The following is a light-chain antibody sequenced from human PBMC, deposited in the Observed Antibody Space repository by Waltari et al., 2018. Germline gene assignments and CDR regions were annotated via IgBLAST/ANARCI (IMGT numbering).Light chain of an antibody. V-gene: IGLV8-61*01. CDR2: STS. J-gene: IGLJ3*02. Sequence: QTVVTQEPSFSVSPGGTVTLTCGLSSGSVSTDSYPSWYQQTPGQAPRTLISSTSTRSVGVPNRSSGSILGAKAALTITGAQADDECDYYCILYMGSGIWVFGGGTRLTVL. CDR1: SGSVSTDSY. CDR3: ILYMGSGIWV.